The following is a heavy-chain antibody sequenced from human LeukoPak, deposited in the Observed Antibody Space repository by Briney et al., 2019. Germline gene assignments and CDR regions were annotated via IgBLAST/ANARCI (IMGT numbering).Heavy chain of an antibody. CDR1: GGSFSGYY. CDR2: INHSGST. D-gene: IGHD2-2*01. Sequence: SETLSLTCAVYGGSFSGYYWSWIRQPPGKGLEWIGEINHSGSTSYNPSLKSRVTISVDTSKNQFSLKLSSVTAADTAVYYCAIRIAVVPARFDYWGQGTLVTVSS. V-gene: IGHV4-34*01. J-gene: IGHJ4*02. CDR3: AIRIAVVPARFDY.